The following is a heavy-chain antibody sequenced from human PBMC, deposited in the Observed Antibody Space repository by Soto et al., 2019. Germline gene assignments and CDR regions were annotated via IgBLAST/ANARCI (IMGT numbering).Heavy chain of an antibody. J-gene: IGHJ4*02. CDR2: IYYSGST. Sequence: TSETLSLTCTVPGCSISSYYWSWSRQPPGKGLEWIGYIYYSGSTNYNPSLKSRVTISVDTSKNQFSLKLSSVTAADTAVYYCARRSVGSWYNYWGQGTLVTVSS. D-gene: IGHD6-13*01. CDR3: ARRSVGSWYNY. V-gene: IGHV4-59*08. CDR1: GCSISSYY.